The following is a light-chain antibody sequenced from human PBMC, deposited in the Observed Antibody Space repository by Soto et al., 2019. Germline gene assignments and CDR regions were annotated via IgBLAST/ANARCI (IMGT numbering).Light chain of an antibody. CDR3: QQYGSLIT. CDR1: QSVSSSY. CDR2: GAS. J-gene: IGKJ5*01. Sequence: EIVLTHSPGTLSLSPGERATLSCRASQSVSSSYLAWYQQQPGQAPRLLIYGASSRATGIPDRFSGSGSGTDFTLTISRLEPEDFAVYYCQQYGSLITFGQGTRLEIK. V-gene: IGKV3-20*01.